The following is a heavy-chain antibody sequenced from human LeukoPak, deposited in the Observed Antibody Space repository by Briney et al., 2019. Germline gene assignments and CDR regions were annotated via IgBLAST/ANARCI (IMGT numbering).Heavy chain of an antibody. Sequence: GGSLRLSCAASGFTFSSYAMSWVRQAPGKGLEWVSAISGSGGSTYYADSVKGRFTISRDNSKNTLYLQMNSLRVADTAVYFCTKVRLSNLYYYYGMDVWGQGTTVTVSS. D-gene: IGHD2-21*02. CDR2: ISGSGGST. V-gene: IGHV3-23*01. CDR1: GFTFSSYA. J-gene: IGHJ6*02. CDR3: TKVRLSNLYYYYGMDV.